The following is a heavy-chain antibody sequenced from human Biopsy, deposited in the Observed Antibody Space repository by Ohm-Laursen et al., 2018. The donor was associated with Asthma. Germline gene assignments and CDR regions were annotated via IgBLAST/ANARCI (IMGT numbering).Heavy chain of an antibody. CDR2: IIPIFGTA. D-gene: IGHD3-10*01. V-gene: IGHV1-69*13. J-gene: IGHJ6*02. Sequence: ASVKVSCKASGGTSSSYSVSWVRQAPGQGLEWMGGIIPIFGTANYAQKFQGRVTITADESTSTAYMELSSLRSEDTAVYYCARHPYVDGSDNYYYRGNDYYLGMDVWGQGTTVTVSS. CDR1: GGTSSSYS. CDR3: ARHPYVDGSDNYYYRGNDYYLGMDV.